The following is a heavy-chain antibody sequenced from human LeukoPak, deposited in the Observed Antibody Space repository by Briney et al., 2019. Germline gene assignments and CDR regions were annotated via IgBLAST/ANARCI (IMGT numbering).Heavy chain of an antibody. CDR2: IDPKSGGT. Sequence: GASVTVSCKASGYTFTSYDINWVRQATGQGLEWMGWIDPKSGGTSFAQKFQGSVTMTRDTSISTAYIELSRLKYDDTAVYYCARGSGFQYRGITTNYYMDVWGKGTTVTVSS. CDR3: ARGSGFQYRGITTNYYMDV. V-gene: IGHV1-2*02. J-gene: IGHJ6*03. D-gene: IGHD3-22*01. CDR1: GYTFTSYD.